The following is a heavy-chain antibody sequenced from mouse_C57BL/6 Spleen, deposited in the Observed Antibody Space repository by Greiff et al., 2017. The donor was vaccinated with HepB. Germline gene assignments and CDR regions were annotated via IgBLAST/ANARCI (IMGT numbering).Heavy chain of an antibody. CDR3: ARPVLLRERGVFDY. J-gene: IGHJ2*01. D-gene: IGHD1-1*01. Sequence: QVQLKQPGAELVMPGASVKLSCKASGYTFTSYWMHWVKQRPGQGLEWIGEIDPSDSYTNYNQKFKGKSTLTVDKSSSTAYMQLSSLTSEDSAVYYCARPVLLRERGVFDYWGQGTTLTVSS. CDR2: IDPSDSYT. V-gene: IGHV1-69*01. CDR1: GYTFTSYW.